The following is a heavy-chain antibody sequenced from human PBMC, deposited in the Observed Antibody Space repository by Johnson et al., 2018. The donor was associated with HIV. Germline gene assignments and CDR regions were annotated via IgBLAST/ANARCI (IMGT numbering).Heavy chain of an antibody. V-gene: IGHV3-30-3*01. D-gene: IGHD1-26*01. CDR1: GFTFSSYA. J-gene: IGHJ3*02. Sequence: QVQLVESGGGVVQPGRSLRLSCAASGFTFSSYAMHWVRQAPGKGLEWVAVISYDGSNKYYADSVKGRFNISRDNSKNTLYLQMNSLRAEDTAVYYCAKEGGSYSMGRDAFDIWGQGTMVTVSS. CDR3: AKEGGSYSMGRDAFDI. CDR2: ISYDGSNK.